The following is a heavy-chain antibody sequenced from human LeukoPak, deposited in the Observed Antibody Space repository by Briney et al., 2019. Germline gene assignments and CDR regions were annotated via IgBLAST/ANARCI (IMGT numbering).Heavy chain of an antibody. CDR2: IYISGTT. J-gene: IGHJ3*01. V-gene: IGHV4-4*07. Sequence: SETLSLTCTVSGGSISSSYWSWIRQPAGKGMEWIGRIYISGTTNYNPSLKSRVTMSVDTSKNQFSLKVTSVTAADTAVYYCARWVSHGFDVWGQGTMVTVSS. CDR1: GGSISSSY. CDR3: ARWVSHGFDV.